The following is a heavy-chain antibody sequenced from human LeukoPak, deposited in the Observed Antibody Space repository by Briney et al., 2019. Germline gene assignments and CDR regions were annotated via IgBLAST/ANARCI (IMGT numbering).Heavy chain of an antibody. CDR2: IKQDGSEK. CDR3: AREGEAAAPFDY. J-gene: IGHJ4*02. D-gene: IGHD6-13*01. V-gene: IGHV3-7*01. Sequence: GGSLRLSCAASGFTFSSYGMSWVRQAPGKGLEWVANIKQDGSEKYYVDSVKGRFTISRDYAKNSLYLQMDSLRAEDTAVYYCAREGEAAAPFDYWGQGTLVTVSS. CDR1: GFTFSSYG.